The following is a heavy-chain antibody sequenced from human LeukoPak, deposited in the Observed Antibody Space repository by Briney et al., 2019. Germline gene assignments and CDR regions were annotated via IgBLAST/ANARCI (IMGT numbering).Heavy chain of an antibody. CDR3: ARGTGVAAALGAVNWFDP. V-gene: IGHV1-2*02. Sequence: GASVKVSCKASGYTFTGYYMHWVRQAPGQGFEWMGWINPNSGGTNYAQKFQGRVTMTRDTSISTAYMELSRLRSDDTAVYYCARGTGVAAALGAVNWFDPWGQGTLVTVSS. J-gene: IGHJ5*02. D-gene: IGHD6-13*01. CDR1: GYTFTGYY. CDR2: INPNSGGT.